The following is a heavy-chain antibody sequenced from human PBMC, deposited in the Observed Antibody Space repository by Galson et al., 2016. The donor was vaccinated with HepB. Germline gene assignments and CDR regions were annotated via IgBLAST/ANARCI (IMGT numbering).Heavy chain of an antibody. CDR3: AREGGINMGHLED. CDR1: GYIFSTYT. J-gene: IGHJ4*02. D-gene: IGHD3-3*02. Sequence: SVKVSCKASGYIFSTYTINWVRQAPGQGLEWMGWIHADKGNKNYSQKFQDRVTITRDTYASTAYMELSSLRSEDTAMYYCAREGGINMGHLEDWGQGTLVTVSS. CDR2: IHADKGNK. V-gene: IGHV1-3*01.